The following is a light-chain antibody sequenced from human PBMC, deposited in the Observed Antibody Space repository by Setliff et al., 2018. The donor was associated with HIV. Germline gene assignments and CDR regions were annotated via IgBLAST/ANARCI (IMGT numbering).Light chain of an antibody. CDR1: SRNVGSYNL. V-gene: IGLV2-23*02. CDR2: EVN. J-gene: IGLJ1*01. Sequence: QSALTQPASVSGSPGQSITISCTGNSRNVGSYNLVSWYQQHSGKAPKLMIYEVNKRPSGVSDRFSGSKSGNTASLTISGLQAEDEADYYCSSYAGSNNVFGTGTKVTVL. CDR3: SSYAGSNNV.